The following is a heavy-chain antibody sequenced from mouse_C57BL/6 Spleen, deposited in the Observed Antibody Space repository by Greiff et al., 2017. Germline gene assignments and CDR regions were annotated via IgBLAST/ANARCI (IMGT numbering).Heavy chain of an antibody. Sequence: VKLQESGAELARPGASVKLSCKASGYTFTSYGISWVKQRTGQGLEWIGEIYPRSGNTSYNEKFKGKATLTADKSSSTAYMELRSLTSEASAVYFCAELRPYAYWGQGTLVTVSA. J-gene: IGHJ3*01. D-gene: IGHD4-1*01. CDR3: AELRPYAY. CDR1: GYTFTSYG. V-gene: IGHV1-81*01. CDR2: IYPRSGNT.